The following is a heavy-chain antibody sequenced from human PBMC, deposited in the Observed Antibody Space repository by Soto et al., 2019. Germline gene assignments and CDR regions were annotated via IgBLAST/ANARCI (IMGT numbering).Heavy chain of an antibody. CDR3: AHLTTGGFYFDY. J-gene: IGHJ4*02. Sequence: QITLKESGPTLVKPTQTLTLTCTFSGFSLRNSGVGVGWIRQPPGKALEWLALIYWDDDKRYSPSLKSRLTLTKDTSKNQVVRTMTNMDPVDTATYYCAHLTTGGFYFDYWGQGTLVTVSS. CDR2: IYWDDDK. D-gene: IGHD4-17*01. CDR1: GFSLRNSGVG. V-gene: IGHV2-5*02.